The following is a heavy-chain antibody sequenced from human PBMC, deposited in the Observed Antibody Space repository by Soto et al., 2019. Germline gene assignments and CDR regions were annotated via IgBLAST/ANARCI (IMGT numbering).Heavy chain of an antibody. V-gene: IGHV1-18*04. Sequence: QVQLVQSGTEVKKPGASVNVSCKASGYTFNLFGLIWVRQAPGKGLEWLGYISTTRGYTHYLQKFRGRVTLTVDTSTTTAYMELRALTSDDTAIYYCARDKSGVQRPRYFDHSGQGTLVTVSS. D-gene: IGHD3-10*01. CDR3: ARDKSGVQRPRYFDH. CDR1: GYTFNLFG. J-gene: IGHJ4*02. CDR2: ISTTRGYT.